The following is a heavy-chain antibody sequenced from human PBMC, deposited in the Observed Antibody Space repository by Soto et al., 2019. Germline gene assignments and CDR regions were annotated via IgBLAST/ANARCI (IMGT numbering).Heavy chain of an antibody. J-gene: IGHJ6*03. CDR2: IYYCGST. CDR3: ARTYSSSWSYYYYMDV. V-gene: IGHV4-31*03. D-gene: IGHD6-13*01. CDR1: GCSISSGGYY. Sequence: SETLSLTCTVSGCSISSGGYYWSWIRQHPGKGLVFIWYIYYCGSTFYNPSLNSRVTISVVTSKNQFSLKLSFVTAADTAVYYCARTYSSSWSYYYYMDVWGKGTTVTVSS.